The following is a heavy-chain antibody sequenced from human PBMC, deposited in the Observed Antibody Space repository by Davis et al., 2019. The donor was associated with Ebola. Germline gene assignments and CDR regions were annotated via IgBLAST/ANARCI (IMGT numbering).Heavy chain of an antibody. J-gene: IGHJ6*02. CDR1: GYTFTGYY. D-gene: IGHD1-7*01. Sequence: ASVKVSCKASGYTFTGYYMHWVRQAPGQGLEWMGWINPNSGGTNYAQKFQGWVTMTRDTSISTAYMELSRLRSDDTAVYYCARGGGTTSYPYGMDVWGQGTTVTVSS. CDR3: ARGGGTTSYPYGMDV. CDR2: INPNSGGT. V-gene: IGHV1-2*04.